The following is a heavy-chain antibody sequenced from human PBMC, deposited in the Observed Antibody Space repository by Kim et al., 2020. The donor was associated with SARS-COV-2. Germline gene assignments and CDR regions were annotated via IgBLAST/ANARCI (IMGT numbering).Heavy chain of an antibody. CDR1: GFTVSSNY. CDR3: AREGYSGPLDY. J-gene: IGHJ4*02. D-gene: IGHD5-12*01. Sequence: GGSLRLSCVASGFTVSSNYISWVRQSPGKGLEWVSVIYSGGSTYYADSVKGRSTISRHNSKNTQYLQMNSLRAEDTTVYYCAREGYSGPLDYWGQGTLVT. CDR2: IYSGGST. V-gene: IGHV3-53*04.